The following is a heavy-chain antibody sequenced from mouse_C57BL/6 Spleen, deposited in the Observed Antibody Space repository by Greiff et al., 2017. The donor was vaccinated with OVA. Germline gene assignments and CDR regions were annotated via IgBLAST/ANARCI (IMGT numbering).Heavy chain of an antibody. CDR2: ISSGSSTI. CDR1: GFTFSDYG. V-gene: IGHV5-17*01. D-gene: IGHD1-1*01. CDR3: ARNYGSSDSMDY. J-gene: IGHJ4*01. Sequence: EVKLVESGGGLVKPGGSLKLSCAASGFTFSDYGMHWVRQAPEKGLEWVAYISSGSSTIYYAATVKGRFTISRDNAKNTLFLQMTSLRSEDTAMYYCARNYGSSDSMDYWGQGTSVTVSS.